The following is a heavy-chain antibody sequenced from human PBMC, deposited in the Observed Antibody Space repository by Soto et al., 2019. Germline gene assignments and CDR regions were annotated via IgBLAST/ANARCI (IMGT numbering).Heavy chain of an antibody. D-gene: IGHD3-22*01. V-gene: IGHV5-51*01. Sequence: GESLKISCKGSGYSFNTYWIGWVRQMPGKGLEWMGTIYAGDSDTRYSPSFQGQVTISVDKSISTAFLQWSSLKASDTAMYYYDSSGYYHYWGQGTLVTVSS. CDR2: IYAGDSDT. CDR1: GYSFNTYW. CDR3: DSSGYYHY. J-gene: IGHJ4*02.